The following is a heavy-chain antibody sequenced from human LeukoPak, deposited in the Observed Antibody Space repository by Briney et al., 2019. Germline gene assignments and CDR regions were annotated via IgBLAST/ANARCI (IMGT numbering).Heavy chain of an antibody. CDR3: ARRYYDILTGYYLFDY. V-gene: IGHV7-4-1*02. CDR2: INTNSGNP. J-gene: IGHJ4*02. D-gene: IGHD3-9*01. Sequence: ASVKVSCKASGYTFTSYAMNWVRQAPGQGPEWMGWINTNSGNPTYAQGFTGRFVFSLDTSVSTAYLQISSLKAEDTAVYYCARRYYDILTGYYLFDYWGQGTLVTVSS. CDR1: GYTFTSYA.